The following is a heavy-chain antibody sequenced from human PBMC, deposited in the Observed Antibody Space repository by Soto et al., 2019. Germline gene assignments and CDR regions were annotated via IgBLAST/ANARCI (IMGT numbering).Heavy chain of an antibody. J-gene: IGHJ4*02. CDR2: ISSSSSNI. CDR3: ASDRSLGSNWYYYLES. Sequence: WGSLRLSCTASGFTFISRAINLFRHFPVGGLEWVSYISSSSSNIDYADSVKGRFTVSRDNAKNSLYLQMNTLRDEDTAVYYCASDRSLGSNWYYYLESWGQGTLVTVSS. CDR1: GFTFISRA. D-gene: IGHD1-20*01. V-gene: IGHV3-48*02.